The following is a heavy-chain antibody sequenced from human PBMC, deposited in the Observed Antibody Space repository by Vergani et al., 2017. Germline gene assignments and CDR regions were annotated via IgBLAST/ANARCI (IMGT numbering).Heavy chain of an antibody. D-gene: IGHD5-12*01. CDR2: IGTAGDT. CDR3: TKGSRGYTGYFFDY. V-gene: IGHV3-13*01. CDR1: GFTFSTYD. Sequence: EVQLVESGGGLVQPGWSLRLSCAASGFTFSTYDMHWVRQATGKGLEWVSAIGTAGDTYYPGSVKGRFTISRDNSKNTLHLQMNSLRADDTAVYYCTKGSRGYTGYFFDYWGQGTLATVSS. J-gene: IGHJ4*02.